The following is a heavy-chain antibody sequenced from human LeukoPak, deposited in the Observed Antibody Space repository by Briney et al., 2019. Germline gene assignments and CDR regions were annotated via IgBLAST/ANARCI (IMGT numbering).Heavy chain of an antibody. CDR1: GGSISSGGYS. V-gene: IGHV4-61*08. D-gene: IGHD6-19*01. CDR2: IYYSGST. J-gene: IGHJ4*02. CDR3: ASGSVAGRRSFDY. Sequence: PSQTLSLTCAVSGGSISSGGYSWSWIRQPPGKGLEWIGYIYYSGSTNYNPSLKSRVTISVDTSKNQFSLKLSSVTAADTAVYYCASGSVAGRRSFDYWGQGTLVTVSS.